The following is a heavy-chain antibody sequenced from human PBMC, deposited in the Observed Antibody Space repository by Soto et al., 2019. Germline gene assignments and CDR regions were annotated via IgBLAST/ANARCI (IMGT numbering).Heavy chain of an antibody. CDR3: AREQQQPYYYGMDV. J-gene: IGHJ6*02. Sequence: QVQLVQSGAEVKKPGSSVKVSCKASGGTFSSYTISWVRQAPGQGLEWMGRIIPILGIANYAQKFQGRVTITADKATSTAYMELSSLRSEDTAVYYCAREQQQPYYYGMDVWGQGTTVTVSS. CDR2: IIPILGIA. V-gene: IGHV1-69*08. CDR1: GGTFSSYT. D-gene: IGHD6-13*01.